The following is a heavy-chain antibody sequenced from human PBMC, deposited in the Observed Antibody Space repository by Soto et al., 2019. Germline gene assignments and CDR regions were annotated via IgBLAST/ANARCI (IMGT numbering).Heavy chain of an antibody. D-gene: IGHD1-26*01. CDR3: ARDGHRSGDY. Sequence: QVRLVQSGAEVKKPGASVKVSCKASEYRFTAYYMHWVRQAPGQGLEWMGWINPNTGDTNSAKKFQGRVTMTRDTSISTAYMELSRLRSDDTAIYYCARDGHRSGDYWGQGTLVTVSS. J-gene: IGHJ4*02. CDR1: EYRFTAYY. CDR2: INPNTGDT. V-gene: IGHV1-2*02.